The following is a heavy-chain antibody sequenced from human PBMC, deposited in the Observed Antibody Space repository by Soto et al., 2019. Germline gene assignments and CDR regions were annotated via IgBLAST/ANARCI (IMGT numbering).Heavy chain of an antibody. D-gene: IGHD2-15*01. V-gene: IGHV1-69*12. CDR3: ARESRYCSGGSCYFLPGLDS. Sequence: QVQLVQSGAEVKKPGSSVKVSCKASGGTFSSYAISWVRQAPGQGLEWMGGIIPIFGTANYAQKFQGRCTITADESTSTAYMELSSTRSEDTAVYYCARESRYCSGGSCYFLPGLDSWGQGTLVTVSS. CDR2: IIPIFGTA. CDR1: GGTFSSYA. J-gene: IGHJ4*02.